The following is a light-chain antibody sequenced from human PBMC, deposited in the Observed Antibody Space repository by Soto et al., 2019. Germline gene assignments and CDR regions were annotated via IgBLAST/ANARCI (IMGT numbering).Light chain of an antibody. CDR1: QSVSSN. CDR3: QQASNWWT. J-gene: IGKJ1*01. Sequence: EIVMRQSPVTLSVSPGERGNLSCRASQSVSSNLAWYQPKPGQAPRLLIYGASTRAAGVPPRFRGSGSGTEFTLSSSSLQSEDFGVYYCQQASNWWTCRKGTNVDIK. V-gene: IGKV3-15*01. CDR2: GAS.